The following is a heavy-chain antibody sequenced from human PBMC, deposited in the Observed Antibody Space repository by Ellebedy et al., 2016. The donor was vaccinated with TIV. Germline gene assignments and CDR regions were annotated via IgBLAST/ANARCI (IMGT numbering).Heavy chain of an antibody. J-gene: IGHJ4*02. CDR3: ARGNSGYVEGDY. CDR1: GFTLSNHW. Sequence: GESLKISCAASGFTLSNHWMTWVRQAPGKGLEWVANIEEGGSEKWYVDSVKGRFTISRDNAKNLLYLQMKGLRADDTAVYYCARGNSGYVEGDYWGQGTLVTVSS. CDR2: IEEGGSEK. V-gene: IGHV3-7*03. D-gene: IGHD5-12*01.